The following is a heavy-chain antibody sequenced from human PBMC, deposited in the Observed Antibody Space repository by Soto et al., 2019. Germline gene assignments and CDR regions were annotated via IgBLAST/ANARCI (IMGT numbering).Heavy chain of an antibody. CDR1: GGSISSYY. V-gene: IGHV4-59*01. J-gene: IGHJ4*02. CDR2: IYYSGST. CDR3: ARAWYSSGWTD. D-gene: IGHD6-19*01. Sequence: SETLSLTCTVSGGSISSYYWSWIRQPPGKGLEWIGYIYYSGSTNYNPSLKSRVTISVDTSKNQFSLKLSSVTAADTAVYYCARAWYSSGWTDRGQGTLVTVSS.